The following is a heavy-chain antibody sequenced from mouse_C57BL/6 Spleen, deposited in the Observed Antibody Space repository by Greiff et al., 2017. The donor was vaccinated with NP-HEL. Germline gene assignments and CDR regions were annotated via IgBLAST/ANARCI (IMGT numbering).Heavy chain of an antibody. V-gene: IGHV5-9-1*02. D-gene: IGHD2-1*01. CDR1: GFTFSSYA. CDR2: ISSGGDYI. J-gene: IGHJ2*01. CDR3: TREGVNSFDY. Sequence: EVKLQESGEGLVKPGGSLKLSCAASGFTFSSYAMSWVRQTPEKRLEWVAYISSGGDYIYYADTVKGRFTISRDNARNTLYLQMSSLKSEDTAMYYCTREGVNSFDYWGQGTTLTVSS.